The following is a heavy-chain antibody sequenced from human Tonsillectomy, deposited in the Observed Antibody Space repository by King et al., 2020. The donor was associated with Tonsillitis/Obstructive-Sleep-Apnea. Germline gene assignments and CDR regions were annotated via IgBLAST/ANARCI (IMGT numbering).Heavy chain of an antibody. J-gene: IGHJ4*02. CDR1: GGSISSSNYY. CDR3: ASLEESHYDFWSGYYPLFDY. V-gene: IGHV4-39*01. CDR2: VYYSGST. D-gene: IGHD3-3*01. Sequence: QLQESGPGLVKPSETLSLTCTVSGGSISSSNYYWGWIRQPPGRGLEWIGSVYYSGSTYYNPSLKSGVPIYVDTSKNQFSPKLRSVTAADTAVYYCASLEESHYDFWSGYYPLFDYWGQGTLITVSS.